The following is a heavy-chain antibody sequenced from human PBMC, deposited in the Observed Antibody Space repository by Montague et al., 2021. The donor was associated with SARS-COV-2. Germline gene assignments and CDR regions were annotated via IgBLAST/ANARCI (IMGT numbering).Heavy chain of an antibody. Sequence: SETLSLTCAVHGTSFSGYYWNWIRQPPGKGLEWIGEINHGGITNXNPSLKSRLTISADTSKNQFSLKLTSVAAADTAVYYCARLRDGVVPSPILGVGPYYSYYFIDVWGKGTTVTVSS. D-gene: IGHD3-10*01. J-gene: IGHJ6*03. CDR2: INHGGIT. V-gene: IGHV4-34*01. CDR3: ARLRDGVVPSPILGVGPYYSYYFIDV. CDR1: GTSFSGYY.